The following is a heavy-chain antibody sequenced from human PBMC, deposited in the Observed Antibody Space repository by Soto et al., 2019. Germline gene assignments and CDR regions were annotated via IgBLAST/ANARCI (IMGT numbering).Heavy chain of an antibody. Sequence: EVHLVESGGGMVKPGGSLRLSCAASAFTFRNYWMSWVRQAPGKGLECVAKIKEDGSEKYYVDSVKGRFTVSRDNAENSVYLQMNSPTVEDTAMCYCARASSSTSGAIDYWGQGTLVTVSS. CDR3: ARASSSTSGAIDY. V-gene: IGHV3-7*04. CDR1: AFTFRNYW. CDR2: IKEDGSEK. D-gene: IGHD2-2*01. J-gene: IGHJ4*02.